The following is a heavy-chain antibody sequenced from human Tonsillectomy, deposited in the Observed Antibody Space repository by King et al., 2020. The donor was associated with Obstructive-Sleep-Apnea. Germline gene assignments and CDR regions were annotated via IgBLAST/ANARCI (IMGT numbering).Heavy chain of an antibody. CDR2: FSWDGGST. V-gene: IGHV3-43D*03. J-gene: IGHJ6*02. Sequence: QLVHSGGVVVQPGGFLRLSCAASGFTFEDYALHWGLQAPGKGLGWGSLFSWDGGSTYCADSVKGCFTISRENSKNSLYLQMNSLRAEDTALYYCARGRDGYNGYGMDVWGQGTTVTVYS. D-gene: IGHD5-24*01. CDR1: GFTFEDYA. CDR3: ARGRDGYNGYGMDV.